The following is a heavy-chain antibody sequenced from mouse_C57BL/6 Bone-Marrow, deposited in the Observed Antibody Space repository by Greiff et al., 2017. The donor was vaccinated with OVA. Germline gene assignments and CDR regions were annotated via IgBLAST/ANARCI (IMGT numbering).Heavy chain of an antibody. V-gene: IGHV1-18*01. D-gene: IGHD1-1*01. CDR1: GYTFTDYN. Sequence: DVHLVESGPELVKPGASVKIPCKASGYTFTDYNMDWVKQSHGKSLEWIGDINPNNGGTIYNQKFKGKATLTVDKSSSTAYMELRSLTSEDTAVYYCARGGIYYYGSSYYYFDYWGQGTTLTVSS. J-gene: IGHJ2*01. CDR2: INPNNGGT. CDR3: ARGGIYYYGSSYYYFDY.